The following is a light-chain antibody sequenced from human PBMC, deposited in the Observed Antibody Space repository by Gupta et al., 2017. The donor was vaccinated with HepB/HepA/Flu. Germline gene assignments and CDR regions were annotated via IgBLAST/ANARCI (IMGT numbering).Light chain of an antibody. CDR1: KLGDKY. CDR2: QDN. V-gene: IGLV3-1*01. Sequence: GQTASITCSGDKLGDKYVCWYQQKPGQSPVLVIYQDNKRPSGIPERISGSNSGNTATLTITGTQAMDEADYYCQAWDSSTAIFGTGTKVTVL. J-gene: IGLJ1*01. CDR3: QAWDSSTAI.